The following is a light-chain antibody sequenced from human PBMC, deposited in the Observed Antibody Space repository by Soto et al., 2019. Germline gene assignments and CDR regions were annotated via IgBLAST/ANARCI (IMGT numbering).Light chain of an antibody. J-gene: IGKJ4*01. V-gene: IGKV1-9*01. Sequence: DIQLTQSPSFLSASVGDRVNITCRASQGISSYLGWYQQKPGKAPKLLISAVSTLHSGVPPRFSGSASGTEVTHSISSLQPEDFATYYCQQLDSYPLTFGGGTKVEIK. CDR2: AVS. CDR1: QGISSY. CDR3: QQLDSYPLT.